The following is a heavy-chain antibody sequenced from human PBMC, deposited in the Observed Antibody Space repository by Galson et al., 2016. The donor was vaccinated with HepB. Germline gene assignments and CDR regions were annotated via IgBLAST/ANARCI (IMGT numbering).Heavy chain of an antibody. CDR3: AKATNFYRDYGMDV. CDR2: ISSGGTT. CDR1: GFTVSSNY. Sequence: SLRLSCAASGFTVSSNYMNWVRQTPGKGLEWVSFISSGGTTYHAGSVKGRFTISRDKSKNTLYLQMNSLRSEDTAVYYCAKATNFYRDYGMDVWGQGTTVIVSS. V-gene: IGHV3-53*01. D-gene: IGHD2/OR15-2a*01. J-gene: IGHJ6*02.